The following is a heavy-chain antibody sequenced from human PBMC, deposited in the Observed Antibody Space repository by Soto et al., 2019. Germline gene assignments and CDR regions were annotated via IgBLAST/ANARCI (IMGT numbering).Heavy chain of an antibody. V-gene: IGHV1-18*01. Sequence: VQLVQSGAEVKKPGASMKVSCKASGYTFTTYGLSWVRQAPGQGLEWMGWISPYNGHTTYAQKLQGRVTMTTDTSTSTACMELRSLRSADTAIYYCASLYYEFLTGSYNVGAAQAFDFWGQGTMVTVSS. CDR3: ASLYYEFLTGSYNVGAAQAFDF. CDR2: ISPYNGHT. D-gene: IGHD3-9*01. CDR1: GYTFTTYG. J-gene: IGHJ3*01.